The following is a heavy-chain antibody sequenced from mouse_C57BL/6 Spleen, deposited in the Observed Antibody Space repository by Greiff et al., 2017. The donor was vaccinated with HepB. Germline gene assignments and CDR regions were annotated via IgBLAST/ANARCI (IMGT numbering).Heavy chain of an antibody. D-gene: IGHD2-5*01. CDR3: ARAYYSNYVWYFDV. J-gene: IGHJ1*03. CDR1: GYTFTSYW. CDR2: IYPGSGST. V-gene: IGHV1-55*01. Sequence: QVQLQQPGAELVKPGASVKMSCKASGYTFTSYWITWVKQRPGQGLEWIGDIYPGSGSTNYNEKFKSKATLTVDTSSSTAYMQLSSLTSEDSAVYYCARAYYSNYVWYFDVWGTGTTVTVSS.